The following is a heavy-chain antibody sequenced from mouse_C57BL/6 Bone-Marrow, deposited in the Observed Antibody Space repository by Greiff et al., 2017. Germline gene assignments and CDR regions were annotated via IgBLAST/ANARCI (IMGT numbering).Heavy chain of an antibody. CDR3: AAYYYGSSYGWYFDV. CDR1: GYSFTDYN. D-gene: IGHD1-1*01. CDR2: INPNYGTT. V-gene: IGHV1-39*01. Sequence: VQLQQSGPELVKPGASVKISCKASGYSFTDYNMNWVKQSNGKSLEWIGVINPNYGTTSYNQKFKGKATLTVDQSSSTAYMQLNSLTSEDSAVYYCAAYYYGSSYGWYFDVWGTGTTVTVSA. J-gene: IGHJ1*03.